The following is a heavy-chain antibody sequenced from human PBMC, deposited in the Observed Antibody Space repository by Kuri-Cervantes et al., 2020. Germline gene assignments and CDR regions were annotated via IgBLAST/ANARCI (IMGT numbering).Heavy chain of an antibody. D-gene: IGHD5-18*01. CDR3: ARDTAPSGVHYYYYYGMDV. Sequence: GGSLRLSCAASGFTFSGYWMSWVRQVPGKGLEWVANINQDESRSSYVGSVRGRSTISRDNAKNSLYLQMNSLRAEDTAVYYCARDTAPSGVHYYYYYGMDVWGQGTTVTVSS. V-gene: IGHV3-7*01. J-gene: IGHJ6*02. CDR1: GFTFSGYW. CDR2: INQDESRS.